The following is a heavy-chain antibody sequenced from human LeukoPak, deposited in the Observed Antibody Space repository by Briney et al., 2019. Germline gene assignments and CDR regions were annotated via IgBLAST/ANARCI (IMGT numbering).Heavy chain of an antibody. CDR3: VKGIRHRTRYQLLSPYFDS. CDR1: GFTLNTYG. CDR2: ISSSGGST. D-gene: IGHD1-14*01. J-gene: IGHJ4*02. V-gene: IGHV3-23*01. Sequence: GGSLRLSCAASGFTLNTYGTAWVRQAPGKGLEWVSSISSSGGSTSYADSVKGRFTISRDNQQNTLNLQMHSLRVEDTAVYYCVKGIRHRTRYQLLSPYFDSWGQGALVTVSS.